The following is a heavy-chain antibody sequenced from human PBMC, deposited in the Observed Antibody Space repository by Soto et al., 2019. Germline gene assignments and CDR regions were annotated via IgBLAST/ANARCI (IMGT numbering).Heavy chain of an antibody. Sequence: GESLKISCKGSGYSFTDYWIGWVRQMPGKGLEWMGIIYPGDSDTRYSPFFQGQVTISADKPISTAYLQWSSLKASDTAMYYCARHEGSSTSGFDYWGQGTLVTVSS. V-gene: IGHV5-51*01. CDR2: IYPGDSDT. CDR3: ARHEGSSTSGFDY. J-gene: IGHJ4*02. D-gene: IGHD2-2*01. CDR1: GYSFTDYW.